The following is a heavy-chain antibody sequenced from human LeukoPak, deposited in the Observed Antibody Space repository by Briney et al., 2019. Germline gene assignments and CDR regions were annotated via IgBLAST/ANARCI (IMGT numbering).Heavy chain of an antibody. CDR2: ISYDGSNK. Sequence: GRSLRLFCAASGFTFSSYAMHWVRQAPGKGLEWVAVISYDGSNKYYADSVKGRFTISRDNSKNTLYLQMNSLRAEDTAVYYCARDGGLYYDPPYNAFDIWGQGTMVTVSS. V-gene: IGHV3-30-3*01. CDR3: ARDGGLYYDPPYNAFDI. D-gene: IGHD3-22*01. J-gene: IGHJ3*02. CDR1: GFTFSSYA.